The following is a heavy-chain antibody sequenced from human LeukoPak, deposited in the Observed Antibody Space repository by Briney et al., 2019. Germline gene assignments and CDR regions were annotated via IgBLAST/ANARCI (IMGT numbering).Heavy chain of an antibody. J-gene: IGHJ3*02. CDR2: SNAGNGNT. V-gene: IGHV1-3*02. Sequence: ASVKVSCKASGYTFTSYAMHWVRQAPAQRLEWMGWSNAGNGNTKYSQEFQGRGTMTTDTSTTTAYMELRSMRSDDTAMYYCARGLQENLAWLTAYSAFDIWGQGTMVTVS. CDR3: ARGLQENLAWLTAYSAFDI. D-gene: IGHD6-19*01. CDR1: GYTFTSYA.